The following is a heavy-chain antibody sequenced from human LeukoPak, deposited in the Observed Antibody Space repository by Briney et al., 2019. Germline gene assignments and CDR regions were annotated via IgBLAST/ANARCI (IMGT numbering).Heavy chain of an antibody. CDR1: GFSFGYYW. CDR3: AKSYSSSWFNY. CDR2: ISGSGGST. V-gene: IGHV3-23*01. D-gene: IGHD6-13*01. J-gene: IGHJ4*02. Sequence: PGGSLRLSCAASGFSFGYYWMHWVRQAPGKGLEWVSAISGSGGSTYYADSVKGRFTISRDNSKNTLYLQMNSLRAEDTAVYYCAKSYSSSWFNYWGQGTLVTVSS.